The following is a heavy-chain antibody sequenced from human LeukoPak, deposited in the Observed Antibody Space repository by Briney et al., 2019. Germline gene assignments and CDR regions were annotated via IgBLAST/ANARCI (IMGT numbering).Heavy chain of an antibody. CDR3: AAPTVTTDLYYFDY. D-gene: IGHD4-17*01. Sequence: ASVKVSCKVSGYTLTELSMHWVRQALGKGLEWMGGFDPEDGETIYAQKFQGRVTMTEDTSTDTAYMELSSLRSEDTAVYYCAAPTVTTDLYYFDYWGQGTLVTVSS. CDR1: GYTLTELS. CDR2: FDPEDGET. J-gene: IGHJ4*02. V-gene: IGHV1-24*01.